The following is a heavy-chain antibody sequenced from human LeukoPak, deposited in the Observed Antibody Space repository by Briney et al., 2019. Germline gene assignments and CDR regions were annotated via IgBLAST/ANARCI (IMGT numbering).Heavy chain of an antibody. CDR1: GGSFSGYY. CDR2: INHSGST. Sequence: SETLSLTCAVYGGSFSGYYWSWIRQPPGKGLEWIGEINHSGSTNYNPSLKSRVTISVDTSKNQFSLKLGSVTAADTAVYYCARLRGVGYCSSTSCRRHFDYWGQGTLVAVSS. J-gene: IGHJ4*02. D-gene: IGHD2-2*01. V-gene: IGHV4-34*01. CDR3: ARLRGVGYCSSTSCRRHFDY.